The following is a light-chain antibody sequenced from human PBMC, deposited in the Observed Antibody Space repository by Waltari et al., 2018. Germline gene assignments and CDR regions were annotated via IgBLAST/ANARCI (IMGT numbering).Light chain of an antibody. V-gene: IGKV3-15*01. J-gene: IGKJ1*01. CDR2: GAS. CDR3: QQYNNWPPWT. Sequence: EIVMTQSPATLSVSPWERATLPCRAIQSVRNNLVWYQQKPGPAPRLLIYGASTRVTGIPARFSGSGSGTEFTLTISSLQSEDFAVYYCQQYNNWPPWTFGQGTKVEIK. CDR1: QSVRNN.